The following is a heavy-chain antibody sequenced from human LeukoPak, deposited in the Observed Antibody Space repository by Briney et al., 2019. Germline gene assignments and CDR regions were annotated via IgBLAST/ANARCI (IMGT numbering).Heavy chain of an antibody. CDR2: IKQDGSVK. V-gene: IGHV3-7*01. CDR3: ARIGYSSSSFDY. Sequence: TGGSLRLSCGASGFIFSHYWMSWVRQAPGKGLEWVANIKQDGSVKYYVDSLKGRFTISRDNARNSVYLQMNSLRAEDTAVYYCARIGYSSSSFDYWGQGTLVTVSS. CDR1: GFIFSHYW. D-gene: IGHD6-6*01. J-gene: IGHJ4*02.